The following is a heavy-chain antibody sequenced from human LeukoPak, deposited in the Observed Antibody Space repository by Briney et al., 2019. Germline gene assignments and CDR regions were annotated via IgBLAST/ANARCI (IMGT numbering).Heavy chain of an antibody. CDR2: IKSKTDGGTT. D-gene: IGHD2-15*01. Sequence: PGGSLRLSCAASGFTFSNAWMSWVRQAPGKGLEWVGRIKSKTDGGTTDYAAPVKGRFTISRDDSKNTLYLQMNSLKTEDTAVYYCTTVARVWWSGYQHTREYFDYWGQGTLVTVSS. J-gene: IGHJ4*02. V-gene: IGHV3-15*01. CDR1: GFTFSNAW. CDR3: TTVARVWWSGYQHTREYFDY.